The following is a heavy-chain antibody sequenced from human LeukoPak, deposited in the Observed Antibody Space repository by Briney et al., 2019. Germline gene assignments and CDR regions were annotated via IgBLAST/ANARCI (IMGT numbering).Heavy chain of an antibody. J-gene: IGHJ4*02. D-gene: IGHD5-18*01. CDR3: ARDFQLWSLDY. CDR2: IWYDGSNK. CDR1: GFTFSSYG. V-gene: IGHV3-33*01. Sequence: GRSLRLSCAASGFTFSSYGMHWVRQAPGKGLEWVAVIWYDGSNKYYADSVKGRFTISRDNSKNTLYLQMNSLRAEDTAVYYCARDFQLWSLDYWGQGTLVTVSS.